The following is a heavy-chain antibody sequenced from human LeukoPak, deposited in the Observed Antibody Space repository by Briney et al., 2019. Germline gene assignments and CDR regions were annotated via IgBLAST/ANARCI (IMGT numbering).Heavy chain of an antibody. CDR1: GFMFNKYG. CDR3: AKGDQVVDY. D-gene: IGHD2-2*01. Sequence: GGSLRLSCVASGFMFNKYGMSWVRQAPGKGLEWVSVISGSGGSTYYADSVKGRFTISRDNSKNTLYLQMNSLRAEDTAVYYCAKGDQVVDYWGRGTLVTVSS. CDR2: ISGSGGST. V-gene: IGHV3-23*01. J-gene: IGHJ4*02.